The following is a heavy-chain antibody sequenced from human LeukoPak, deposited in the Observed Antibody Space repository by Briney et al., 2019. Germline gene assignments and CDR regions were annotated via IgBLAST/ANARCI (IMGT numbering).Heavy chain of an antibody. D-gene: IGHD1-26*01. Sequence: SETLSLTCTVSGGSLNTYYWSWIRQPPGKGLEWIGYIYYSGSTNYNPSLKSRVTISVDTSKNQFSLKLSSVTAADTAVYYCARSVGATVYFDYWGQGTLVTVSS. CDR3: ARSVGATVYFDY. J-gene: IGHJ4*02. CDR2: IYYSGST. V-gene: IGHV4-59*01. CDR1: GGSLNTYY.